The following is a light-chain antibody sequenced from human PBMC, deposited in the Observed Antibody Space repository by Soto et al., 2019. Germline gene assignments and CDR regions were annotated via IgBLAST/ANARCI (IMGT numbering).Light chain of an antibody. Sequence: PMTQSPSSLSASVGDRVTITCRASQSIATFLNWYQQRLGKAPKLLIYAASDLKSGVPSRFSGSGSGTDFTLTISSLQPEDFGRYYCQQSYDGPQTFGQGTKVEI. CDR2: AAS. CDR1: QSIATF. CDR3: QQSYDGPQT. V-gene: IGKV1-39*01. J-gene: IGKJ1*01.